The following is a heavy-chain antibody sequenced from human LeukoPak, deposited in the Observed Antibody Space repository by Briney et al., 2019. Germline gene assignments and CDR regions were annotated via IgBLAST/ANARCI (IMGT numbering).Heavy chain of an antibody. Sequence: GESLKISCKGSGYSFTSYWIGWVRQMPGQGLQVMVIIYPGDSDNRYSPSFQGQVTISADKSISTAYLQWSSLKASSTAMYYCAIRDGYNYLLHYWGQGTLVTVSS. J-gene: IGHJ4*02. CDR2: IYPGDSDN. V-gene: IGHV5-51*01. CDR1: GYSFTSYW. D-gene: IGHD5-24*01. CDR3: AIRDGYNYLLHY.